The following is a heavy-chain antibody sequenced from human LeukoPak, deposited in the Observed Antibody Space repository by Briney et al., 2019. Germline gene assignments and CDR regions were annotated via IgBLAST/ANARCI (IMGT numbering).Heavy chain of an antibody. CDR1: GGSISSSYW. V-gene: IGHV4-4*02. D-gene: IGHD3-22*01. CDR3: AKDGFERGDDTDYMDV. CDR2: IYHSGST. Sequence: PSETLSLTCGVSGGSISSSYWWSWVRQPPGKGLEWIGEIYHSGSTNYNPSLKSRVTMSVDKSKNQFSLNLSSVTAADTAVYYCAKDGFERGDDTDYMDVWGKGTTVTVSS. J-gene: IGHJ6*03.